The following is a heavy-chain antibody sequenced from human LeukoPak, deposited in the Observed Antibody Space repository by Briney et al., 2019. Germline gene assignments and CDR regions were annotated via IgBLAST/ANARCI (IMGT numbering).Heavy chain of an antibody. Sequence: PGGSLRLSCAASGFTFSSYAMSWVRQAPGKGLEWVSAISGSGGSTYYADSVKGRFTLSREHSKNTLSLQINSLRDEHTGVYYFATLAVAGDFDYWGQGTLVTVSS. V-gene: IGHV3-23*01. D-gene: IGHD6-19*01. CDR2: ISGSGGST. J-gene: IGHJ4*02. CDR3: ATLAVAGDFDY. CDR1: GFTFSSYA.